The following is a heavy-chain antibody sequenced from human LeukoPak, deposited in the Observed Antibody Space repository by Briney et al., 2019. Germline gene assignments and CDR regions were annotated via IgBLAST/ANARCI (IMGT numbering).Heavy chain of an antibody. CDR1: GFTFSNYA. D-gene: IGHD5-24*01. J-gene: IGHJ4*02. V-gene: IGHV3-23*01. Sequence: PGGSLRLSCAASGFTFSNYAMSWVRQAPGKGLEWVSAISGSGGSTYYADSVKGRFTISRDNSKNTLYLQMNSLRAEDTAVYYCARQRWLQFYYFDHWGQGTLVTVSS. CDR2: ISGSGGST. CDR3: ARQRWLQFYYFDH.